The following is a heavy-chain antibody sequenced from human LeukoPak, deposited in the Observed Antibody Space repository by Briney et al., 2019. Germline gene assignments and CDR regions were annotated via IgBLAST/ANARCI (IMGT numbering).Heavy chain of an antibody. V-gene: IGHV4-59*01. CDR3: ARDREYYGSGSYYPSGMDV. CDR1: GGSISSYY. D-gene: IGHD3-10*01. Sequence: SETLSLTCTVSGGSISSYYWSWIRQPPGRGLEWIGYIYYSGSTNYNPSLKSRVTISVDTFKNQFSLKLSSVTAADTAVYYCARDREYYGSGSYYPSGMDVWGQGTTVTVSS. J-gene: IGHJ6*02. CDR2: IYYSGST.